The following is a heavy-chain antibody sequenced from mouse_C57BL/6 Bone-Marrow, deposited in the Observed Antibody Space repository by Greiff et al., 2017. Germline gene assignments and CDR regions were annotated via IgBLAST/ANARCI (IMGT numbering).Heavy chain of an antibody. J-gene: IGHJ2*01. CDR1: GYTFTSYW. CDR3: AREAPYYYDSRGDY. D-gene: IGHD1-1*01. CDR2: IDPSDSYT. V-gene: IGHV1-59*01. Sequence: QVQLQQPGAELVRPGTSVKLSCKASGYTFTSYWMHWVKQRPGQGLEWIGVIDPSDSYTNYNQKFKGKATLTVDTSSSTAYMQLSSLTSRDSAVYYCAREAPYYYDSRGDYWGQGTTRTVAS.